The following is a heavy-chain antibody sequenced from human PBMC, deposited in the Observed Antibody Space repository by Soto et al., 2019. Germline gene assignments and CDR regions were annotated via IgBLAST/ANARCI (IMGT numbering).Heavy chain of an antibody. Sequence: PGGSLRLSCAASGFTFSSYAMHWVRQAPGKGLEWVAVISYDGSNKYYADSVKGRFTISRDNSKNTLYLQMNSLRAEDTAVYYCARDSHNYYYYGMDVWGQGTTVTVSS. J-gene: IGHJ6*02. CDR1: GFTFSSYA. CDR3: ARDSHNYYYYGMDV. CDR2: ISYDGSNK. V-gene: IGHV3-30-3*01.